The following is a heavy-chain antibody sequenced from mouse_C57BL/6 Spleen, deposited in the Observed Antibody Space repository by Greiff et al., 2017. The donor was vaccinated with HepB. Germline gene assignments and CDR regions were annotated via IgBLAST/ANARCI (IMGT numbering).Heavy chain of an antibody. CDR1: GYAFSSSW. V-gene: IGHV1-82*01. CDR3: AGAYSSGFYYFDY. CDR2: IYPGDGDT. Sequence: QVQLQQSGPELVKPGASVKISCKASGYAFSSSWMNWVKQRPGKGLEWIGRIYPGDGDTNYNGKFKGKATLTADKSSSTAYMQLSSLTSEDSAVYFCAGAYSSGFYYFDYWGQGTTLTVSS. J-gene: IGHJ2*01. D-gene: IGHD3-2*02.